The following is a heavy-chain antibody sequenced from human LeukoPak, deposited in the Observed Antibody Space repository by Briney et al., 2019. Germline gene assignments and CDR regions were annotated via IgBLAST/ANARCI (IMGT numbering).Heavy chain of an antibody. CDR1: GFTFSGYW. Sequence: GGSLRLSCAASGFTFSGYWMSWVRQAPGKGLEWVANIKQDGSEKYYVDSVKGRFTISRDNAKNSLYLQMNSLRAEDTAVYYCARGGLSVGAFDIWGQGTMVTVSS. V-gene: IGHV3-7*03. CDR2: IKQDGSEK. J-gene: IGHJ3*02. D-gene: IGHD5/OR15-5a*01. CDR3: ARGGLSVGAFDI.